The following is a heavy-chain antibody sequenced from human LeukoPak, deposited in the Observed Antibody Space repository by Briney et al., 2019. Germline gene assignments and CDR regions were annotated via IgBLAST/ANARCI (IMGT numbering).Heavy chain of an antibody. CDR2: ISAYNGNT. J-gene: IGHJ4*02. Sequence: GASVKVSCKVSGYTLTELSMHWVRQAPGQGLEWMGWISAYNGNTNYAQKLQGRVTMTTDTSTSTAYMELRSLRSDDTAVYYCARTWELHDSLDYWGQGTLVTVSS. V-gene: IGHV1-18*01. CDR1: GYTLTELS. D-gene: IGHD1-26*01. CDR3: ARTWELHDSLDY.